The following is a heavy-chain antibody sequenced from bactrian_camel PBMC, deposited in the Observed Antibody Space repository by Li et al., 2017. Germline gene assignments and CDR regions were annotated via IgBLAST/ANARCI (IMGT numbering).Heavy chain of an antibody. Sequence: VQLVESGGGSAQVGGSLRLSCAAASGYSAVTLCMGWFRQAPGKEREGLAVLWIGGATTTYADSVKGRFIITRDKAKNMVYLQVNSLKAEDTAMYYCAAGWSFGVGTLLRRHYNYWGQGTQVTVS. CDR1: GYSAVTLC. J-gene: IGHJ4*01. CDR2: LWIGGATT. CDR3: AAGWSFGVGTLLRRHYNY. D-gene: IGHD3*01. V-gene: IGHV3S1*01.